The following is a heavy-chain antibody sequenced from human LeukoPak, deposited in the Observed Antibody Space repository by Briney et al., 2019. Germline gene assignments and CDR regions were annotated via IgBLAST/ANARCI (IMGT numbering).Heavy chain of an antibody. J-gene: IGHJ6*04. CDR3: ARKAYGLDV. CDR2: IKQDGSEK. V-gene: IGHV3-7*03. Sequence: PGGSPRLSCAPSGFTFSSYWMSWVRQAPGKGLEWVANIKQDGSEKYYVDSVKGRFTISRDNGKNSLYLQMNSLRAEDTAVYYCARKAYGLDVWGKGTTVTVSS. CDR1: GFTFSSYW.